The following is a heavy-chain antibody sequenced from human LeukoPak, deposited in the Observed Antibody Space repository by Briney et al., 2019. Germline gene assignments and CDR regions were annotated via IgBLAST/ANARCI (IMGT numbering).Heavy chain of an antibody. J-gene: IGHJ3*02. CDR1: GGTFISYA. V-gene: IGHV1-69*13. CDR3: ARPASMIVVDDAFDI. CDR2: IIPIFGTA. D-gene: IGHD3-22*01. Sequence: SVKVSCKASGGTFISYAISWVRQAPGQGLEWMGGIIPIFGTANYAQKFQGRVTITADESTSTAYMELSSLRSEDTAVYYCARPASMIVVDDAFDIWGQGTMVTVSS.